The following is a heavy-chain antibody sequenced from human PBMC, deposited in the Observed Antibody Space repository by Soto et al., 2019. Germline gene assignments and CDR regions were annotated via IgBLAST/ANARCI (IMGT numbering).Heavy chain of an antibody. CDR2: INSDGSST. J-gene: IGHJ4*02. Sequence: EVQLVESGGGLVQPGGSLRLSCAASGFIFSSYWMHWVRQAPGKGLVWVSRINSDGSSTSYADSVKGRFTISRDNAKNTLYLQMNSLRAEDTAVYYCASLVGAQYYFDYWGQGTLVTVSS. CDR3: ASLVGAQYYFDY. V-gene: IGHV3-74*01. D-gene: IGHD1-26*01. CDR1: GFIFSSYW.